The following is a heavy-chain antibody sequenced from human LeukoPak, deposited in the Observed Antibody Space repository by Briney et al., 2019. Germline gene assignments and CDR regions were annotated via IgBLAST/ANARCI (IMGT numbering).Heavy chain of an antibody. CDR3: ARREWELRSDAFDI. D-gene: IGHD1-26*01. Sequence: PSETLSLTCTVSGGSISSSSYYCGWIRQPPGKGLEWVGSIYYSGSTYYNPSLKRRVIISVDTSKNQFPLKLSSVTAADTAVYYCARREWELRSDAFDIWGQGTMVTVSS. J-gene: IGHJ3*02. CDR2: IYYSGST. V-gene: IGHV4-39*01. CDR1: GGSISSSSYY.